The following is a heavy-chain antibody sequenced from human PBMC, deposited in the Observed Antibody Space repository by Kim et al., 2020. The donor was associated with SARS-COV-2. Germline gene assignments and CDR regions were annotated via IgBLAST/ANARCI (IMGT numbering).Heavy chain of an antibody. V-gene: IGHV3-11*04. Sequence: ADSVKGRFTISRDNAKSSLYLQMNSLRAEDTAVYYCARSHFYDSSGYLGYWGQGTLVTVSS. D-gene: IGHD3-22*01. J-gene: IGHJ4*02. CDR3: ARSHFYDSSGYLGY.